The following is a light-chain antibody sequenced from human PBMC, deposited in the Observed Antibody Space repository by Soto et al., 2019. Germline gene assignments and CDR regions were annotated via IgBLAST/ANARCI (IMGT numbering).Light chain of an antibody. CDR2: AAS. J-gene: IGKJ4*01. CDR3: PQSYSTPLT. Sequence: DIQMTQSPSSLSASVGDRVTITCRASQSISSYLNWYQQKPGIAPKLLIYAASSLQSGVPSRFSGSGSGTDFTLTISSLQPEDFATYYCPQSYSTPLTFGGGTKVEIK. V-gene: IGKV1-39*01. CDR1: QSISSY.